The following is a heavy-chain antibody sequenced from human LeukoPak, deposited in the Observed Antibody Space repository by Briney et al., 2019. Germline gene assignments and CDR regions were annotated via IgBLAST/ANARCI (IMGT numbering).Heavy chain of an antibody. D-gene: IGHD2-2*01. J-gene: IGHJ4*02. CDR2: IYPGDSDT. V-gene: IGHV5-51*01. CDR1: GYRFTNYW. CDR3: ARSMSAAVPAVFDY. Sequence: GESLKISCKGSGYRFTNYWIGWVRQMPGKGPEWMGIIYPGDSDTRYSPSFQGQATISADKSSGTAYLQWSSLKASDSAIYYCARSMSAAVPAVFDYWGQGTLVTVSS.